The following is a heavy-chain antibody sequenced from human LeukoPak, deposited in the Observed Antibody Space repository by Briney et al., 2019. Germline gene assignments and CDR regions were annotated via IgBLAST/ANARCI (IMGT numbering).Heavy chain of an antibody. CDR3: ARVPRGGTTDY. CDR1: GGSISNYY. V-gene: IGHV4-59*01. J-gene: IGHJ4*02. Sequence: SETLSLTCTVSGGSISNYYWSWIRQPPGKGLEWIGYIYYNGSTNYNPSLKSRVSISVDTSKNQFSLKLNSVTAADTAVYFCARVPRGGTTDYWGQGTLVTVSS. CDR2: IYYNGST. D-gene: IGHD1-7*01.